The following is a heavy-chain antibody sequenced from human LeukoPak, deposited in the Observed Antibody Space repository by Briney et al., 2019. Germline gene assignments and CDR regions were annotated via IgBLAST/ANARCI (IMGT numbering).Heavy chain of an antibody. Sequence: GGSLRLSCAASGFTFSSYAMSWVHQAPGKGLEWVSAISASGDSTYYADSVKGRFTISRDNSKNTLYLQMNSLRAEDTAVYYCAKRGTSGRVDYWGQGTLVTVSS. CDR2: ISASGDST. V-gene: IGHV3-23*01. J-gene: IGHJ4*02. CDR1: GFTFSSYA. D-gene: IGHD2-2*01. CDR3: AKRGTSGRVDY.